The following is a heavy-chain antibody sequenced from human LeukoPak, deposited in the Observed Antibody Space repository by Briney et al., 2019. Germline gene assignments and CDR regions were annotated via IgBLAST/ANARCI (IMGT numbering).Heavy chain of an antibody. CDR1: GYTFTSYG. D-gene: IGHD3-16*02. Sequence: ASVTVSCKASGYTFTSYGISWVRQAPGQGLEWMGWISAYNGNTNYAQKLQGRVTMTTDTSTSTAYMELRSLRSDDTAVYYCARMGDDYVWGSYRRYFDYWGQGTLVTVSS. J-gene: IGHJ4*02. CDR3: ARMGDDYVWGSYRRYFDY. CDR2: ISAYNGNT. V-gene: IGHV1-18*01.